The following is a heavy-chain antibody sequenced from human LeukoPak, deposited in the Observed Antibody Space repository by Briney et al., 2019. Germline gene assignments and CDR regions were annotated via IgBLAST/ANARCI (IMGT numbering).Heavy chain of an antibody. CDR3: ARRIVVSAAMQWEGFDP. D-gene: IGHD2-2*01. CDR2: INNSGSS. J-gene: IGHJ5*02. CDR1: GGTISSYY. Sequence: SETLSLTCTVSGGTISSYYWSWIRQPPGKGLEWMWYINNSGSSNYHPFLKSRVTISVDPSKNQLSLNLSSVPAADTAGYCCARRIVVSAAMQWEGFDPLGQGALVAVSS. V-gene: IGHV4-59*01.